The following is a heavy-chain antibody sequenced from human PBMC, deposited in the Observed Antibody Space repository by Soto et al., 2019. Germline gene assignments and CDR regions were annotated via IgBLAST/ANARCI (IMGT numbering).Heavy chain of an antibody. D-gene: IGHD1-1*01. J-gene: IGHJ6*02. CDR2: TYYRSKWYN. CDR3: AREMVGTFQDYYYYGMDV. Sequence: SQTLSLTCAISGDSVSSNSAALNWIRQSPSRGLEWLGRTYYRSKWYNDYAVSVKSRITINPDTSKNQFSLQLNSVTPEDTAVYYCAREMVGTFQDYYYYGMDVWGQGTTVTVSS. V-gene: IGHV6-1*01. CDR1: GDSVSSNSAA.